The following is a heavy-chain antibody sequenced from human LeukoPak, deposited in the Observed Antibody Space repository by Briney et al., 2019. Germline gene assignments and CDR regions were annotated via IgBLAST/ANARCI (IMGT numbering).Heavy chain of an antibody. V-gene: IGHV3-30*04. CDR3: AIRQGGYVDY. J-gene: IGHJ4*02. D-gene: IGHD2-15*01. CDR2: ISYDGGNK. Sequence: GGSLRLSCAASGFTFSSYAMHWVRQAPGKGLEWVAVISYDGGNKYYADSVKGRFTISRDNAKNSLYLQMNSLRAEDTAVYYCAIRQGGYVDYWGQGTLVTVSS. CDR1: GFTFSSYA.